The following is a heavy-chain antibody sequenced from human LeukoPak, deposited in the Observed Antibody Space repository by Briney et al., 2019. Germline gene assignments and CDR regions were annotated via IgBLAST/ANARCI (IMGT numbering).Heavy chain of an antibody. CDR1: GFTFSGYS. Sequence: GGSLRLSCAASGFTFSGYSMNWVRQAPGKGLEWVSYISPSGSIIYYADSVKGRFTISRDNVNNSLYLQVNSLRAEDTAVYYCASQGAAGSGKVYYYYYYYMDVWGKGTTVTVSS. CDR3: ASQGAAGSGKVYYYYYYYMDV. J-gene: IGHJ6*03. V-gene: IGHV3-48*01. D-gene: IGHD3-10*01. CDR2: ISPSGSII.